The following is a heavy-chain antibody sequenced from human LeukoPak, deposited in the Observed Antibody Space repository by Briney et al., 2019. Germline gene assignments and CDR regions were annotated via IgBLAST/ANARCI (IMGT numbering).Heavy chain of an antibody. CDR3: ARVVPAAISHSSGWYGPLDY. D-gene: IGHD2-2*02. CDR1: GGSISSYY. CDR2: IYYSGST. V-gene: IGHV4-59*12. Sequence: SETLSLTCTVSGGSISSYYWSWIRQPPGKGLEWIGYIYYSGSTNYNPSLKSRVTISVDTSKNQFSLKLSSVTAADTAVYYCARVVPAAISHSSGWYGPLDYWGQGTLVTVSS. J-gene: IGHJ4*02.